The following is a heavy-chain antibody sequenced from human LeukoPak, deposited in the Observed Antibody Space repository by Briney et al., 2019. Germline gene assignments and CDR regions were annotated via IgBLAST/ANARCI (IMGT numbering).Heavy chain of an antibody. V-gene: IGHV3-23*01. Sequence: GGSLRLSCAASGLTFSSYALAWVRQAPGKGLEWVSAISGSGGTTYYADSVKGHFTVSRDNSKNTLYLQMNSLRAEDTAVYYCAKNFYGDYNFFFDYWGQGTLVTVSS. CDR2: ISGSGGTT. CDR3: AKNFYGDYNFFFDY. J-gene: IGHJ4*02. D-gene: IGHD4-17*01. CDR1: GLTFSSYA.